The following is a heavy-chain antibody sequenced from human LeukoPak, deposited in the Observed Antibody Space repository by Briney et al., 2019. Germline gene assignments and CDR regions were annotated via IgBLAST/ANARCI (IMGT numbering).Heavy chain of an antibody. D-gene: IGHD6-19*01. CDR2: ISHDGSNK. J-gene: IGHJ4*02. V-gene: IGHV3-30*18. Sequence: PGGSLRLSCAASGFTFSSYGMHWVRQAPGKGLEWVAVISHDGSNKYYADSVKGRFTISRDNSKNTLYLQMNSLRAEGTAVYYCAKDVESSGWIYYFDYWGQGTLVTVSS. CDR3: AKDVESSGWIYYFDY. CDR1: GFTFSSYG.